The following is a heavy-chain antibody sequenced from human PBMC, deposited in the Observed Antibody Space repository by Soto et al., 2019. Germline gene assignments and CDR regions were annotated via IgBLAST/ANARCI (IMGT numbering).Heavy chain of an antibody. J-gene: IGHJ3*02. V-gene: IGHV4-34*01. CDR3: ARLPRGYSYGYDAFDI. CDR1: GGSFSGYY. CDR2: INHSGST. Sequence: PSETLSLTCAVYGGSFSGYYWSWIRQPPGKGLEWIGEINHSGSTNYSPSLKSRVTISVDTSKNQFSLKLSSVTAADTAVYYCARLPRGYSYGYDAFDIWGQGTMVTVSS. D-gene: IGHD5-18*01.